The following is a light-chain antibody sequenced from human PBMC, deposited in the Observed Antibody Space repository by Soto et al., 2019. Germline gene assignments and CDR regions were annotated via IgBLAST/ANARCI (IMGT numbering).Light chain of an antibody. V-gene: IGLV2-11*01. CDR2: DVS. J-gene: IGLJ2*01. CDR1: SSDVGAFNY. CDR3: SSYAGSNNLV. Sequence: QSALTQPRSVSGSPGQSVTISCTGTSSDVGAFNYVSWYQQYPGKVPKTILYDVSERPSGVPARFSGSKSGNTASLTISGLQADDEADYYCSSYAGSNNLVFGGGTKLTIL.